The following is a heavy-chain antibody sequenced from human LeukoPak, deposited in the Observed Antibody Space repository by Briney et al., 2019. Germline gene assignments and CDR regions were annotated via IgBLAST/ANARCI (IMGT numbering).Heavy chain of an antibody. CDR3: ARVARILRFLEWSHAFDI. CDR2: INHSGST. Sequence: PSETLSLTCAVYGGSFSGYYWSWIRQPPGKGLEWIGEINHSGSTNYNPSLKSRVTISVDTSKNQFSLKLSSVTAADTAVYYCARVARILRFLEWSHAFDIWGQGTMVTVSS. CDR1: GGSFSGYY. J-gene: IGHJ3*02. V-gene: IGHV4-34*01. D-gene: IGHD3-3*01.